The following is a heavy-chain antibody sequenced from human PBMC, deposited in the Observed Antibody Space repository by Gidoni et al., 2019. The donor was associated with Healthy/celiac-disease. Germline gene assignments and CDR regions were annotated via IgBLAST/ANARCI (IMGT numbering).Heavy chain of an antibody. D-gene: IGHD3-9*01. CDR3: ARDLPRGYDILTTGAFDI. Sequence: QVQLVQSGAEVKKPGSSVKVSCKASGGTFSSYAISWVRQAPGQGLEWMGGIIPILGTANYAQKFQGRVTITADESTSTAYMELSSLRSEDTAVYYCARDLPRGYDILTTGAFDIWGQGTMVTVSS. CDR1: GGTFSSYA. CDR2: IIPILGTA. J-gene: IGHJ3*02. V-gene: IGHV1-69*01.